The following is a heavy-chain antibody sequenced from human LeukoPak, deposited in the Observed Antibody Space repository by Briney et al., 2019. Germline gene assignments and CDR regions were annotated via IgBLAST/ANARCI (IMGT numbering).Heavy chain of an antibody. D-gene: IGHD2-15*01. CDR2: IYYSGRT. Sequence: SETLSLTCSVSGGSISTSLYYWGWIRQPPGKGLEWIGSIYYSGRTYYNPSLKSRVTISVDTSKNQFSLKLSSVTAADTAVYYCARRVVVVAASRLRVDYYYMDVWGKGTTVTISS. J-gene: IGHJ6*03. CDR1: GGSISTSLYY. CDR3: ARRVVVVAASRLRVDYYYMDV. V-gene: IGHV4-39*07.